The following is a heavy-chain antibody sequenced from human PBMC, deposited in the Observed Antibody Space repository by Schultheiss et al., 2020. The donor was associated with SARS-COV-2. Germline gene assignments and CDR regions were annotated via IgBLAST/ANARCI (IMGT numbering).Heavy chain of an antibody. J-gene: IGHJ4*02. D-gene: IGHD3-10*01. V-gene: IGHV4-38-2*01. CDR2: IYYSGST. Sequence: SQTLSLTCAVSGYSISSGYYWGWIRQPPGKGLEWIGSIYYSGSTNYNPSLKSRVTISVDTSKNQFSLKLSSVTAADTAVYYCARVLLGKYYFDYWGQGTLVTVSS. CDR1: GYSISSGYY. CDR3: ARVLLGKYYFDY.